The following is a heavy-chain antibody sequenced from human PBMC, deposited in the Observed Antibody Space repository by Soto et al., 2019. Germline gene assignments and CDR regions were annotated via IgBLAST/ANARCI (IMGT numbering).Heavy chain of an antibody. Sequence: PSETLSLTCTVSGGSISSGGYYWSWIRQHPGKGLEWIGYIYYSGSTYYNPSLKSRVTISVDTSKNQFSLKLSSVTAADTAVYYCARVPAPPMTTAYGMGVWGQGTTV. CDR1: GGSISSGGYY. CDR2: IYYSGST. J-gene: IGHJ6*02. D-gene: IGHD4-4*01. V-gene: IGHV4-31*03. CDR3: ARVPAPPMTTAYGMGV.